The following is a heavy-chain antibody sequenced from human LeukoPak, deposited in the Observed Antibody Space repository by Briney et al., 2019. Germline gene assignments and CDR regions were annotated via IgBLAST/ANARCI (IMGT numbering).Heavy chain of an antibody. V-gene: IGHV3-74*01. CDR3: AKEHGTATYYYAYNWFDP. CDR1: GFTFSSYS. J-gene: IGHJ5*02. D-gene: IGHD3-10*01. CDR2: INSDGSST. Sequence: GGSLRLSCAASGFTFSSYSMNWVRQAPGKGLVWVSRINSDGSSTSYADSVKGRFTISRDNAKNTLYLQMNSLRAEDTAVYYCAKEHGTATYYYAYNWFDPWGQGTLVTVSS.